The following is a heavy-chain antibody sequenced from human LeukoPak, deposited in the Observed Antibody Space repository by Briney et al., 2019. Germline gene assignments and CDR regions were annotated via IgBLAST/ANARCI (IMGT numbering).Heavy chain of an antibody. D-gene: IGHD1-26*01. CDR1: RFTFTNAW. J-gene: IGHJ4*02. V-gene: IGHV3-15*01. CDR2: IKSKTDGGTT. CDR3: TTDRSGSYRGLDY. Sequence: GGSLRLSCAASRFTFTNAWMSWVRQAPGKGLEWVGRIKSKTDGGTTDYAAPVKGRFTISRDDSKNTLYLQMNSLKTEDTAVYYCTTDRSGSYRGLDYWGQGTLVTVSS.